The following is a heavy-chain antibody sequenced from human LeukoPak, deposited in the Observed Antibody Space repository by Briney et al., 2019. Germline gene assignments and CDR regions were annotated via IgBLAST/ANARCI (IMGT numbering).Heavy chain of an antibody. V-gene: IGHV3-23*01. D-gene: IGHD3-9*01. CDR2: IYSGGST. J-gene: IGHJ4*02. CDR3: AKGGILTLFDY. CDR1: GFTFSRNA. Sequence: PGGSLRLSCAASGFTFSRNAMSWVRQAPGKGLEWVSVIYSGGSTYYADSVKGRFTISRDNSKNTLYLQMNSLRAEDTAVYYCAKGGILTLFDYWGQGTLVTVSS.